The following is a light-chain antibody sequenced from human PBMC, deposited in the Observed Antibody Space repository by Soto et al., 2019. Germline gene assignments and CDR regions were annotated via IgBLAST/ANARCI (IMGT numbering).Light chain of an antibody. CDR1: QNIDTY. CDR3: QQSKSLPWT. CDR2: AAS. J-gene: IGKJ1*01. V-gene: IGKV1-39*01. Sequence: DIQMTQSPSSLSASVGDRVTISCRTSQNIDTYLNWYQEKPGKAPNLLMFAASSLQSGVPSRFSGGGSGTDFTLTISSLQPEDFATYYCQQSKSLPWTFGQGTKVEVK.